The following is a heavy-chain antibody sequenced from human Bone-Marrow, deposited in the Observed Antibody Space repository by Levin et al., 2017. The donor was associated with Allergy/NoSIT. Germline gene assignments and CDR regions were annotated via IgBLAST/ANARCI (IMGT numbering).Heavy chain of an antibody. D-gene: IGHD3-16*01. CDR2: IFYSGST. V-gene: IGHV4-59*11. CDR3: ARDMITFGDGFDS. CDR1: GGSISSHY. J-gene: IGHJ4*02. Sequence: PSETLSLTCTVSGGSISSHYWSWIRQTPGKGLEWLGYIFYSGSTTYNPSLKSRVTMSVDTAKKQFSLRLTSVTAADTAIYFCARDMITFGDGFDSWGQGILVTVST.